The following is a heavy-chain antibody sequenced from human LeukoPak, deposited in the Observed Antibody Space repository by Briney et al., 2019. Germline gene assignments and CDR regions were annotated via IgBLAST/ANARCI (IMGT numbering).Heavy chain of an antibody. Sequence: SVKVSCKASGGTFSSYAISWVRQAPGQGLEWMGGIIPIFGTANYAQKFQGRVTITADESTSTAYLELSSLRSEDTAVYYCARDRCSSTSCYPMRDAFDIWGQGTMVTVSS. D-gene: IGHD2-2*01. CDR1: GGTFSSYA. CDR3: ARDRCSSTSCYPMRDAFDI. V-gene: IGHV1-69*01. CDR2: IIPIFGTA. J-gene: IGHJ3*02.